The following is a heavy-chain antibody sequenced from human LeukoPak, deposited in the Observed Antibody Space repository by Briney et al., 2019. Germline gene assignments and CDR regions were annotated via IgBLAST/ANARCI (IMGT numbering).Heavy chain of an antibody. Sequence: GSLRLSFAALGFHFNSYAMSWVRPASRKGLEWVSAISGSGGSTYYADSVKGRFTISRDNSKNTLYLQMNSLRAEDTAVYYCAKEGGLFLDTPPHPYWGQGTLVTVSS. CDR1: GFHFNSYA. CDR3: AKEGGLFLDTPPHPY. CDR2: ISGSGGST. V-gene: IGHV3-23*01. J-gene: IGHJ4*02. D-gene: IGHD2-21*01.